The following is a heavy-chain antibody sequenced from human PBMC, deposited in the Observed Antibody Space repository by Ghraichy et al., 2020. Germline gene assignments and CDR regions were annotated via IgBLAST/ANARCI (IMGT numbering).Heavy chain of an antibody. V-gene: IGHV4-59*01. Sequence: SETLSLTCTVSGDSISGSYWSWIRQPPGKGLEWIANIYNSGTTNSNPSLKSRVTVSVDTSKNQFSLKLTSVTEADTAVYYCARCTNCYTVGRADYHHAVDVWGQGATVTGAS. D-gene: IGHD2-2*02. J-gene: IGHJ6*02. CDR2: IYNSGTT. CDR1: GDSISGSY. CDR3: ARCTNCYTVGRADYHHAVDV.